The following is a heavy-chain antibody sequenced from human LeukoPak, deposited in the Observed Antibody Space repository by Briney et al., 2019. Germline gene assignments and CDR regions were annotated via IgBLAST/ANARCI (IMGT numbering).Heavy chain of an antibody. Sequence: SETLSLTCTVSGGSISSYYWSWLRQPPGKGLEWIGYIYYSGSTNYNPSLKSRVTISGDTSKNQFSLKLSSVTAADTAVYYCARVPQLGNPVHWYFDLWGRGTLVTVSS. CDR1: GGSISSYY. V-gene: IGHV4-59*01. J-gene: IGHJ2*01. CDR2: IYYSGST. CDR3: ARVPQLGNPVHWYFDL. D-gene: IGHD7-27*01.